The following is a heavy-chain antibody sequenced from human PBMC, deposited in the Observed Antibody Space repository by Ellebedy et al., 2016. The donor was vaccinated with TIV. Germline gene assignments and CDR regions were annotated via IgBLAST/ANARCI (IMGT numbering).Heavy chain of an antibody. CDR1: GYTFTGHY. CDR3: ATDIAGAVAAYYYHGMDV. J-gene: IGHJ6*02. Sequence: AASVKVSCKASGYTFTGHYMHWVRQAPGQGLEWMGWINPNSGGTNYAQKFKGWVTMNRDTSISTADMELSSLRSEDTALYYCATDIAGAVAAYYYHGMDVWGQGTTVTVSS. D-gene: IGHD6-19*01. V-gene: IGHV1-2*04. CDR2: INPNSGGT.